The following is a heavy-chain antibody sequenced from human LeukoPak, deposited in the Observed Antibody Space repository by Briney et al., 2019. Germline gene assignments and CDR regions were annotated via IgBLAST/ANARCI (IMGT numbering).Heavy chain of an antibody. D-gene: IGHD1-26*01. V-gene: IGHV5-51*01. Sequence: GESLKISCKGSGYSFTSYWIGWVRQMPGKGLKWMGIIYPGDSDARYSPSFQGQVAISADKSISTAYLQWSSLKASDTAMYYCARRRDLYSGSYYPLDYWGQGTLVTVSS. CDR1: GYSFTSYW. J-gene: IGHJ4*02. CDR3: ARRRDLYSGSYYPLDY. CDR2: IYPGDSDA.